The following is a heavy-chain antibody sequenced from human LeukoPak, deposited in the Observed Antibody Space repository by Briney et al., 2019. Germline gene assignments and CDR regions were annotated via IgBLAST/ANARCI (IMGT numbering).Heavy chain of an antibody. CDR1: AFTFSIYW. D-gene: IGHD3-22*01. CDR2: IKSDGST. CDR3: ARAPSEIGGYYPEYFRH. J-gene: IGHJ1*01. V-gene: IGHV3-74*01. Sequence: GGSLRLSCAASAFTFSIYWMHWVRQAAGGGLVWVSRIKSDGSTRYADSVKGRFTVSRTNAKNTVSVQMNTLRAEDTGVYYCARAPSEIGGYYPEYFRHWGQGTLVIVSS.